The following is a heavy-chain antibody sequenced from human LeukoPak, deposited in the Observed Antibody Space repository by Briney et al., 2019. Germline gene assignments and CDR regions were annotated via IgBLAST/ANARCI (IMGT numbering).Heavy chain of an antibody. CDR3: ARAGRYCSGGSCYPSWFDP. CDR2: INPNSGGT. Sequence: ASVKVSCKASGYTFTGYYMHWVRQAPGQGLEWMGWINPNSGGTNYAQKFQGRVTMTRDTSISTAYMELSRLRSDDTAVYYCARAGRYCSGGSCYPSWFDPWGQGTLVTVSS. V-gene: IGHV1-2*02. D-gene: IGHD2-15*01. J-gene: IGHJ5*02. CDR1: GYTFTGYY.